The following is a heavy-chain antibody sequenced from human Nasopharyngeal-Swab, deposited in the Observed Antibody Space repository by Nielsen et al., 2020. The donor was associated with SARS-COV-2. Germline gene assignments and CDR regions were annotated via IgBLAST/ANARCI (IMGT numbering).Heavy chain of an antibody. D-gene: IGHD6-19*01. V-gene: IGHV3-9*01. J-gene: IGHJ4*02. Sequence: SLKISCAASGFTFADHDLNWVRQAPGKGLDCVSRLSWNSGSVAYADSVKGRFTISRDNAKNSLYLQMNSLRPEDTAFYYCAKEEAKYGSGWQAFDSWGQGTLVTVSS. CDR1: GFTFADHD. CDR2: LSWNSGSV. CDR3: AKEEAKYGSGWQAFDS.